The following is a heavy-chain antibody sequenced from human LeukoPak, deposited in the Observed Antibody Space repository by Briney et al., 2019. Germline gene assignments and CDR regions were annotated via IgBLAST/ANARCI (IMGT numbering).Heavy chain of an antibody. CDR3: VRMGLLPAAIQS. Sequence: ASVKVSCKASGGTFSSYATSWVRQAPGQGLEWMGGIIPIFGTANYAQKFQGRVTITADESTSTAYMELSSLRSEDTAVYYCVRMGLLPAAIQSWGQGTLVTVSS. J-gene: IGHJ5*02. CDR1: GGTFSSYA. V-gene: IGHV1-69*01. D-gene: IGHD2-2*02. CDR2: IIPIFGTA.